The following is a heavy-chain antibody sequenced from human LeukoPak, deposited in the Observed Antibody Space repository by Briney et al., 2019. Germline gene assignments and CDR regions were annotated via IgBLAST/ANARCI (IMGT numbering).Heavy chain of an antibody. CDR2: INSYNGNT. CDR1: GYTLTSYG. CDR3: ARRGNWNDFDY. V-gene: IGHV1-18*01. D-gene: IGHD1-20*01. J-gene: IGHJ4*02. Sequence: AASVKVSCKASGYTLTSYGFTWVRQAPGQGLEWMGWINSYNGNTQYAPKFKGRVTTTIDTSTSTAYMELRSLGSDDTAVYYCARRGNWNDFDYWGQGTLVIVSS.